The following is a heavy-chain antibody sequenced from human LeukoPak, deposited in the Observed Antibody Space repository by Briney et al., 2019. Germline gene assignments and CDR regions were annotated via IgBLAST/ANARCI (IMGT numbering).Heavy chain of an antibody. CDR2: IYTSGST. V-gene: IGHV4-4*07. D-gene: IGHD1-14*01. CDR1: GGSISSYF. Sequence: SETLSLTCTVSGGSISSYFWSRIRQPAGKGLEWIGRIYTSGSTKCNPSLQSRVTMSLDTSKNQLSLKLGSVTAADTAVYYCARAGTSGGLCDYWGQGTLVTVSS. CDR3: ARAGTSGGLCDY. J-gene: IGHJ4*02.